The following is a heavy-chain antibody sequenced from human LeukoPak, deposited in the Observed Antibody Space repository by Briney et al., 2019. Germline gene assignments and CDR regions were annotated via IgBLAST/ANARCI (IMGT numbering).Heavy chain of an antibody. CDR3: ARDSEQLVIY. V-gene: IGHV3-21*01. D-gene: IGHD6-6*01. CDR1: GFTFSSYS. Sequence: GGSLRLSCAASGFTFSSYSMNWVRQAPGKGLEWVSSISSSSSYIYYADSVKGRSTISRDNAKNSPYLQMNSLRAEDTAVYYCARDSEQLVIYWGQGTLVTVSS. CDR2: ISSSSSYI. J-gene: IGHJ4*02.